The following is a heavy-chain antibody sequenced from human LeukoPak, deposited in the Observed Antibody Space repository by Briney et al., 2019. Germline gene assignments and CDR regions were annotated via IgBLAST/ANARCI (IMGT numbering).Heavy chain of an antibody. CDR1: GFTFSSYW. CDR3: AREGIAVAGTAHFDY. CDR2: ISYDGSNK. V-gene: IGHV3-30*05. Sequence: GGSLRLSCAASGFTFSSYWMSWVRQAPGKGLEWVAVISYDGSNKYYADSVKGRFTISRDNSKNTLYLQMNSLRAEGTAVYYCAREGIAVAGTAHFDYWGQGTLVTVSS. J-gene: IGHJ4*02. D-gene: IGHD6-19*01.